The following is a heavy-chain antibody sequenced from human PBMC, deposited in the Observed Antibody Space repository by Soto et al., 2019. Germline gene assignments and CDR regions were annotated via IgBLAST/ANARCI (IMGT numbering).Heavy chain of an antibody. D-gene: IGHD3-22*01. CDR3: ATWTYYYDSSGYYYYFDY. CDR1: GYTLTELS. V-gene: IGHV1-24*01. J-gene: IGHJ4*02. CDR2: FDPEDGET. Sequence: GVPVKVSCKVSGYTLTELSMHWVRQAPGKGLEWMGGFDPEDGETIYAQKFQGRVTMTEDTSTDTAYMELSSLRSEDTAVYYCATWTYYYDSSGYYYYFDYWGQGTLVTVSS.